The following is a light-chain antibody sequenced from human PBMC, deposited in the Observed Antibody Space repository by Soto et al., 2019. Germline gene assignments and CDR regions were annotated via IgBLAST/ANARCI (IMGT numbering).Light chain of an antibody. Sequence: QSVLTQPPSVSAAPGQKVTIPCSGSTSNIGNNYVSWYQQFPGTAPKLLIYDNNKRPSGIPDRFSGSKSGTSATLGITGLQTGDEADDHCGTWDNSLSAVVFGGGTKLTVL. V-gene: IGLV1-51*01. CDR1: TSNIGNNY. CDR3: GTWDNSLSAVV. CDR2: DNN. J-gene: IGLJ2*01.